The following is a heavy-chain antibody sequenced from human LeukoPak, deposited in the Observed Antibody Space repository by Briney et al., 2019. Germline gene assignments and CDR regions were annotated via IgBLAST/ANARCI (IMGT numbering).Heavy chain of an antibody. CDR2: ISYDGSNK. CDR3: AKSPLRAAPKRSGNSGIDY. Sequence: PGGSLRLSCAASGFTFSSYAMHWVRQAPGKGLGWVAVISYDGSNKYYADSVKGRFTISRDNSKSTLYLQINSLSAEDTAVYYCAKSPLRAAPKRSGNSGIDYWGQGTLVTVSS. D-gene: IGHD4-23*01. V-gene: IGHV3-30-3*02. CDR1: GFTFSSYA. J-gene: IGHJ4*02.